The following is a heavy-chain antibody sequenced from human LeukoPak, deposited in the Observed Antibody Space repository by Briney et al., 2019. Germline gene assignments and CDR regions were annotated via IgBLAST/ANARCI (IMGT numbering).Heavy chain of an antibody. Sequence: PSETLSLTCVVYGGSFSGYYWSWIRQPPGKGLEWIGEINHSGSTNYNPSLKSRVTISVDTSKNQFSLKLSSVTAADTAVYYCARGDSSTGWFDPWGQGTLVTVSS. D-gene: IGHD2-2*01. CDR1: GGSFSGYY. V-gene: IGHV4-34*01. CDR2: INHSGST. CDR3: ARGDSSTGWFDP. J-gene: IGHJ5*02.